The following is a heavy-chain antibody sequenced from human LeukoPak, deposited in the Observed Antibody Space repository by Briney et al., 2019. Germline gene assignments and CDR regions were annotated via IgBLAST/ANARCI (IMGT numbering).Heavy chain of an antibody. CDR3: ARDGGYCSGGSCYSHYYYGMDV. J-gene: IGHJ6*02. V-gene: IGHV3-48*01. D-gene: IGHD2-15*01. Sequence: PGGSLRLSCAASGFTFSSYSMNWVRQAPGKGLEWVSYISSSSSTIYYADSVKGRFTISRDNAKNSLYLQMNSLRAEDTAVYYCARDGGYCSGGSCYSHYYYGMDVWGQGTTVTVSS. CDR2: ISSSSSTI. CDR1: GFTFSSYS.